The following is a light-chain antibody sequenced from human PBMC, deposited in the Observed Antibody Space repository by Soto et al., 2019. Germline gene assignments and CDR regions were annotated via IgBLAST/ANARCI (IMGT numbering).Light chain of an antibody. CDR1: QSISTN. Sequence: EIVMAQSPATVSVSPGERATLSCRASQSISTNLAWYQQKPGQAPRLLIFGASNRATAVPARFTASGSGTESTLTISSLQSEDFAFYYCQQYNTWPPLTFGGGTKVEI. CDR2: GAS. J-gene: IGKJ4*01. V-gene: IGKV3-15*01. CDR3: QQYNTWPPLT.